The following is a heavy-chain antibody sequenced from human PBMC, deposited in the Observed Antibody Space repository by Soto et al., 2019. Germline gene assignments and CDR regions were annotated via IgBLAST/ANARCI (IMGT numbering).Heavy chain of an antibody. CDR1: GGTFNTYN. J-gene: IGHJ6*02. Sequence: QVQLVQSGAEVKKPGSSVKVSCKASGGTFNTYNINWVRQAPGQGLEWMGGILPIFGTTNYAQRFQGRVTITADDSTITAYMELSSLRSEDTAVYYCARDETGDSYYYYYGMDVWGQGTTVTVTS. CDR2: ILPIFGTT. V-gene: IGHV1-69*01. D-gene: IGHD7-27*01. CDR3: ARDETGDSYYYYYGMDV.